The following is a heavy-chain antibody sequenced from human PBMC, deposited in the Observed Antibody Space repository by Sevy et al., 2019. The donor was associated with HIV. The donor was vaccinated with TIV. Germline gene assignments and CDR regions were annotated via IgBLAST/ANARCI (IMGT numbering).Heavy chain of an antibody. D-gene: IGHD3-10*01. V-gene: IGHV3-21*01. CDR1: GFTFSTYN. J-gene: IGHJ4*02. CDR3: ARDRTYGSFIDY. Sequence: GGSLRLSCAASGFTFSTYNMNWVRQAPGKGLEWVSSIWSSSSYIYYADSVKGRFTISRDNAKNSLYFQMNSLKVEETAVYYCARDRTYGSFIDYWGQGTLVTVSS. CDR2: IWSSSSYI.